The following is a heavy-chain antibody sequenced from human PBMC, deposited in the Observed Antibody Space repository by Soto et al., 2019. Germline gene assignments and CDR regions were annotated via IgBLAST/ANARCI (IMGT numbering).Heavy chain of an antibody. V-gene: IGHV3-13*01. Sequence: WVSVRLSCSASGFTFSSYDMHWVRQATGKGLEWVSAIGTAGDTYYPGSVKGRFTISRENAKNSLYLQMNSLRAGDTAVYYCASSRSGYYVIDYRGKGTLVTVSS. CDR3: ASSRSGYYVIDY. CDR1: GFTFSSYD. D-gene: IGHD3-22*01. CDR2: IGTAGDT. J-gene: IGHJ4*02.